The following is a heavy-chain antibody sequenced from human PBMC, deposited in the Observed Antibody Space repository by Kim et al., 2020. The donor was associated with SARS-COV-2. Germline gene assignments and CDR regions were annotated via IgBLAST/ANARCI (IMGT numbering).Heavy chain of an antibody. CDR3: ARQYDSSGYYFGYRAYYYYGMDV. CDR1: GGSISSSSYY. CDR2: IYYSGST. Sequence: SETLSLTCTVSGGSISSSSYYWGWIRQPPGKGLEWIGSIYYSGSTYYNPSLKSRVTISVDTSKNQFSLKLSSVTAADTAVYYCARQYDSSGYYFGYRAYYYYGMDVWGQGTTVTVSS. J-gene: IGHJ6*02. V-gene: IGHV4-39*01. D-gene: IGHD3-22*01.